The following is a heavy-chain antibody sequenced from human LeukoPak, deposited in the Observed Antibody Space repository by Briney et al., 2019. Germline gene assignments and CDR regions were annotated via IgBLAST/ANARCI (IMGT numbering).Heavy chain of an antibody. D-gene: IGHD3-10*01. Sequence: SETLSLTCTVSGGSISTYYWSWIRQPPRQGLEWIGYISYSGSANYNPSLKSRVTISVDTSKNQFSLKLRSVTAADTAVYYCARSYGSGNYFDYWGQGTLVTVSS. CDR3: ARSYGSGNYFDY. V-gene: IGHV4-59*01. CDR1: GGSISTYY. CDR2: ISYSGSA. J-gene: IGHJ4*02.